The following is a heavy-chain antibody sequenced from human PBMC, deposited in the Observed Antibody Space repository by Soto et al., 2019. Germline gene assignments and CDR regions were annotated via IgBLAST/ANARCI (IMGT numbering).Heavy chain of an antibody. D-gene: IGHD3-10*01. J-gene: IGHJ6*03. CDR2: ISYDGSNK. CDR1: GFTFSSYG. Sequence: GGSLRLSCAASGFTFSSYGMHWVRQAPGKGLEWVAVISYDGSNKYYADSVKGRFTISRDNSKNTLYLQMNSLRAEDTAVYYCAKDGPGSGNSMDVWGKGTTVTVSS. CDR3: AKDGPGSGNSMDV. V-gene: IGHV3-30*18.